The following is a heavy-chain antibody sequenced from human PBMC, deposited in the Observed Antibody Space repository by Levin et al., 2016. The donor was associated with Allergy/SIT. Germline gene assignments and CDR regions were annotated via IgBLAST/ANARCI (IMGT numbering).Heavy chain of an antibody. V-gene: IGHV5-51*01. Sequence: VRQMPGKGLEWMGIIYPGDSDTRYSPSFQGQVTISADKSISTAYLQWSSLKASDTAMYYCARSTNGGSYIDYWGQGTLVTVSS. J-gene: IGHJ4*02. CDR3: ARSTNGGSYIDY. D-gene: IGHD1-26*01. CDR2: IYPGDSDT.